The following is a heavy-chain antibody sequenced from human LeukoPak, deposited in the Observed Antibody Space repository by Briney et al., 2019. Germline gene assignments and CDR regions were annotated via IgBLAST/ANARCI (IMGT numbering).Heavy chain of an antibody. J-gene: IGHJ4*02. CDR3: AKDRIQLWLPLLY. Sequence: PGGSLRLSCAASGFTFSSYGMHWVRQAPGKGLEWVAFIRYDGSNKYYADSVKGRFTISRDNSKNTLYLQMNSLRAEDTAVYYCAKDRIQLWLPLLYWGQGTLVTVSS. D-gene: IGHD5-18*01. V-gene: IGHV3-30*02. CDR1: GFTFSSYG. CDR2: IRYDGSNK.